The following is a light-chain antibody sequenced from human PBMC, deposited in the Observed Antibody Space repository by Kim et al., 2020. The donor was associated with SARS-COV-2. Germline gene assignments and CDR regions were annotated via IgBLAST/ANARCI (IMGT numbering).Light chain of an antibody. CDR3: QQVNDYPHT. CDR1: QGISSY. J-gene: IGKJ2*01. Sequence: SAAVGDSVTIPCRASQGISSYLAWYQQNPGKAPKLLIHTASTLHSGVPSRFSGRGSGTDFTLTISSLQPEDFATYYCQQVNDYPHTFGQGTKLEI. CDR2: TAS. V-gene: IGKV1-9*01.